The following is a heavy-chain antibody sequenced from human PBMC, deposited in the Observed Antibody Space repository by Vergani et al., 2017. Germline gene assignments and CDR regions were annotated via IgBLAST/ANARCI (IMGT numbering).Heavy chain of an antibody. CDR3: ARVNTETNGHLYYYYYMDV. D-gene: IGHD4-11*01. CDR2: IVHTGRP. J-gene: IGHJ6*03. V-gene: IGHV4-34*12. Sequence: QVQLQQWGGGLLKPSETLSLTCVVNGGSFTSYHWTWIRQSPGEGLEWVGDIVHTGRPDYNPSLKSRLTMSVYKSRNQFSLTLNSVTATDTAIYFCARVNTETNGHLYYYYYMDVWGQGTAVTVS. CDR1: GGSFTSYH.